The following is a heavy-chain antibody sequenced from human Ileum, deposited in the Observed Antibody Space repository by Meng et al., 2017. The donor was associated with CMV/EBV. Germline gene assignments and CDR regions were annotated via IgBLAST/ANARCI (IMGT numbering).Heavy chain of an antibody. J-gene: IGHJ4*02. V-gene: IGHV4-30-4*01. CDR1: GDSISSGHYY. CDR2: INDSGST. Sequence: VQREESGPGVVKPSPTLALTCTASGDSISSGHYYWSWIGQTPGKGLEWIGHINDSGSTYYNPSLQSRVTISVDTSKNQFSLKLSSVTAADTAVYYCARVWGIAVRPLDYWGQGTLVTVSS. D-gene: IGHD6-6*01. CDR3: ARVWGIAVRPLDY.